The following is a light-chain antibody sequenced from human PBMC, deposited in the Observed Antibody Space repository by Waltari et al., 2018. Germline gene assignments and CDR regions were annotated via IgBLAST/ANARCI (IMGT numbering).Light chain of an antibody. Sequence: QSVLTQPPSVSGAPGQRVTISCTGSGPNIGAGYDLPWYQPLPRAAPKLLIYGSSTRPLGVPDRFFGSTSGTSASLAITGLQAEDEADYYCQSYDTSLSVVFGGGTKLTVL. CDR2: GSS. V-gene: IGLV1-40*01. CDR3: QSYDTSLSVV. J-gene: IGLJ3*02. CDR1: GPNIGAGYD.